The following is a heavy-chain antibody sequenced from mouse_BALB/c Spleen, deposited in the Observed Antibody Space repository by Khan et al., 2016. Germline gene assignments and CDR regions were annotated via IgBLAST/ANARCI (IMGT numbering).Heavy chain of an antibody. Sequence: QVQLKQSGPELKKPGETVKISCKASGFTFTNYGLNWMKQAPGKGFKWMGWINTYTGQPKYADDFKGRFAFSLETSASTAYLQINSLRSEDVATYFCARPSVYWYFDVWGAGTTVTVSS. CDR2: INTYTGQP. V-gene: IGHV9-1*02. CDR3: ARPSVYWYFDV. CDR1: GFTFTNYG. J-gene: IGHJ1*01.